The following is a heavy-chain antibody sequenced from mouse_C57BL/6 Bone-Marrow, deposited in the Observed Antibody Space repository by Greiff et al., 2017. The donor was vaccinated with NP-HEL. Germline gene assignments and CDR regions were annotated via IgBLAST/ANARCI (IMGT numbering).Heavy chain of an antibody. V-gene: IGHV1-64*01. CDR3: ASSDYSGNNYYAMDY. J-gene: IGHJ4*01. CDR2: IHPHSGST. Sequence: QVQLQQPGAELVKPGASVKLSCKASGYTFTSYWMHWVKQRPGQGLEWIGMIHPHSGSTNYNEKFKSKATLTVDKSSSTAYMQLSSLTSEDSAVYYCASSDYSGNNYYAMDYWGRGTSVTVSS. D-gene: IGHD1-1*01. CDR1: GYTFTSYW.